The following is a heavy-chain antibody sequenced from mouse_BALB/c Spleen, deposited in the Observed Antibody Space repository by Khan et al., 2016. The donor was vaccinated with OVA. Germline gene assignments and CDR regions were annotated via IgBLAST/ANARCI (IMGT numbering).Heavy chain of an antibody. Sequence: VQLQESGPELVKPGASVKMSCKASGYTFTDYDIRWVKQRAGQGLEWIGEIYPGSGSTYYNEKFKGKATLTADKSSNTAYMQLSSLTSEDSAVYFCAKIFYGNSYARDYWGQGTAVTVSS. V-gene: IGHV1-77*01. CDR1: GYTFTDYD. D-gene: IGHD2-1*01. J-gene: IGHJ4*01. CDR2: IYPGSGST. CDR3: AKIFYGNSYARDY.